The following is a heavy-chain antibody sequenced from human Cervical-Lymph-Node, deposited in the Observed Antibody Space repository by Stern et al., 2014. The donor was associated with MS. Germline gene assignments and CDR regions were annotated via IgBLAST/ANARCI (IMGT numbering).Heavy chain of an antibody. D-gene: IGHD1-14*01. CDR3: ARDGRTWAQNWIDP. V-gene: IGHV4-61*02. CDR2: IETSGNT. Sequence: VQLQESGPGLVRPSQTLSLTCTVAGDSISSGTYYWTWIRQPAGQAPAWIGHIETSGNTKYTPSLKSRVTISMDTSTNHFSLDLRSVTAADTAVYYCARDGRTWAQNWIDPWGQGTLVAVSS. J-gene: IGHJ5*02. CDR1: GDSISSGTYY.